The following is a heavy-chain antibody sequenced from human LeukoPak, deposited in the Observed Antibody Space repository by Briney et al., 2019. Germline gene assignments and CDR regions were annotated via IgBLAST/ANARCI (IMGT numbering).Heavy chain of an antibody. D-gene: IGHD3-22*01. V-gene: IGHV4-39*01. Sequence: SETLSLTCTVSGGSITSSGYYWGCIRQPPGKGLEWIGSMYYSGNTYYNPSLKSRVTMSVDTSKNQFSLKMSSLTAADTAVYYCARQHTRGAVVALVDYWGQGTLVTVSS. CDR1: GGSITSSGYY. J-gene: IGHJ4*02. CDR3: ARQHTRGAVVALVDY. CDR2: MYYSGNT.